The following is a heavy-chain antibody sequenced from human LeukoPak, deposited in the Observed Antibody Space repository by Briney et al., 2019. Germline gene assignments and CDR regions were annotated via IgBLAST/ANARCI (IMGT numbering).Heavy chain of an antibody. CDR2: IYYSGRT. V-gene: IGHV4-39*07. J-gene: IGHJ4*02. CDR3: ARGSRELYYFDY. Sequence: PSETLSLTCTVSGGSISSSSYFWGWIRQPPGKGLEWIGSIYYSGRTKYNPSLKSRVTISVDASKTQFSLKLNSVTAADTAVYYCARGSRELYYFDYWGQGTLVTVSS. D-gene: IGHD1-7*01. CDR1: GGSISSSSYF.